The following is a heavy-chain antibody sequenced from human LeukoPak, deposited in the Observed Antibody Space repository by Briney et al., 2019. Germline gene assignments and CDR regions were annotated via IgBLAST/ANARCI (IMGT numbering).Heavy chain of an antibody. V-gene: IGHV3-23*01. J-gene: IGHJ4*02. CDR1: GFTFSSYA. Sequence: PGGSLRLSCAASGFTFSSYAMSWVRQAPGKGLEWVSAISGSGGSTYYADSVKGRFTISRDNSKNTLYLQMNSLRAENTAVYYCAKFESVTTFQYFDYWGQGTLVTVYS. CDR3: AKFESVTTFQYFDY. CDR2: ISGSGGST. D-gene: IGHD4-11*01.